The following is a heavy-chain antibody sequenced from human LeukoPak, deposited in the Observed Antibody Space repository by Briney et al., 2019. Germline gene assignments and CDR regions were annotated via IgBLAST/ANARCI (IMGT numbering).Heavy chain of an antibody. J-gene: IGHJ4*02. D-gene: IGHD4-17*01. CDR3: ARDTVGTFDY. CDR1: GGSISSGGYY. V-gene: IGHV4-30-2*01. Sequence: SQTLSLTCTVSGGSISSGGYYWSWIRQPPGKGLEWIGYIYHSGSTYYNPSLKSRVTMSVDRSKNQFSLKLSSVTAADTAVYYCARDTVGTFDYWGQGTLVTVSS. CDR2: IYHSGST.